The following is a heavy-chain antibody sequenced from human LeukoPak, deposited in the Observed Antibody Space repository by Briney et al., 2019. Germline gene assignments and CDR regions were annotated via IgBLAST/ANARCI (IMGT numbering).Heavy chain of an antibody. D-gene: IGHD2-15*01. CDR3: AREDCSGGSCRFDY. V-gene: IGHV4-61*01. CDR2: LYESGST. Sequence: TSETLSLTCTVSGGSIRTGGSVSSYYWNWIRQPPGKGLEWIGYLYESGSTKYNPSLKSRVTMSADTSKNQFSLRLNSVTPADTAVYFCAREDCSGGSCRFDYWGQGTLVTVSS. CDR1: GGSIRTGGSVSSYY. J-gene: IGHJ4*02.